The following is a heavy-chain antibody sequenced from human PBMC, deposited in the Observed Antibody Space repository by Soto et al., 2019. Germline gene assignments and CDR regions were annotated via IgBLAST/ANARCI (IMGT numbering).Heavy chain of an antibody. D-gene: IGHD1-26*01. Sequence: QVQLVQSGAEVKKPGASVKVSCKASGYTLTTYGITWVRQAPGQGLEWMGWNGAYNANTNYAQQLQGRLTMTTDTSTSTAYMELRSLRSDDTAVYYCARGWDIDGNFHFDYWGQGTLVTVSS. CDR2: NGAYNANT. J-gene: IGHJ4*02. V-gene: IGHV1-18*01. CDR3: ARGWDIDGNFHFDY. CDR1: GYTLTTYG.